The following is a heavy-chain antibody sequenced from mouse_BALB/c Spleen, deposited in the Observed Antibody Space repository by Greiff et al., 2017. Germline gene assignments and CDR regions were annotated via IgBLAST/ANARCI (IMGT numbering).Heavy chain of an antibody. CDR3: ASNYRYDDYFDY. CDR1: GFTFSSFG. V-gene: IGHV5-17*02. CDR2: ISSGSSTI. J-gene: IGHJ2*01. D-gene: IGHD2-14*01. Sequence: EVKLMESGGGLVQPGGSRKLSCAASGFTFSSFGMHWVRQAPEKGLEWVAYISSGSSTIYYADTVKGRFTISRDNPKNTLFLQMTSLRSEDTAMYYCASNYRYDDYFDYWGQGTTLTVSS.